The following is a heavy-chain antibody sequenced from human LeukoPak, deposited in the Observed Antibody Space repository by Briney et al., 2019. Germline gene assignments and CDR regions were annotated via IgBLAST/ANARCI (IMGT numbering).Heavy chain of an antibody. CDR3: ATEYCSSTSCYLYYFQH. V-gene: IGHV1-24*01. CDR2: FDPEDGET. D-gene: IGHD2-2*01. J-gene: IGHJ1*01. CDR1: GYTLTELS. Sequence: ASVKVSRRVSGYTLTELSMHWVRQAPGKGLEWMGGFDPEDGETIYAQKFQGRVTMTEDTSTDTAYMELSSLRSEDTAVYYCATEYCSSTSCYLYYFQHWGQGTLVTVSS.